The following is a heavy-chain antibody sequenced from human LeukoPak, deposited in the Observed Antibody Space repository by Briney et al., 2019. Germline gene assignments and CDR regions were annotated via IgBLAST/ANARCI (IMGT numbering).Heavy chain of an antibody. CDR3: ARIAVAGGRGWSRNYYCYMDV. D-gene: IGHD6-19*01. V-gene: IGHV1-69*04. Sequence: SVKVSCKASGGTFSSYAISWVRQAPGQGLEWMGRIIPILGIANYAQKFQGRVTITADKSTSTAYMELSSLRSEDTAVYYCARIAVAGGRGWSRNYYCYMDVWGKGTTVTVSS. J-gene: IGHJ6*03. CDR1: GGTFSSYA. CDR2: IIPILGIA.